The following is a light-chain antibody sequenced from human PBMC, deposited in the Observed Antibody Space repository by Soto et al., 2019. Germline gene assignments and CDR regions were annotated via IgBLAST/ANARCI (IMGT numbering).Light chain of an antibody. J-gene: IGLJ1*01. CDR2: DVT. V-gene: IGLV2-14*03. CDR3: GSSTTSTPCQLV. CDR1: SSDVGGYNY. Sequence: QSALNQPASVSGSPGQSITISCTGTSSDVGGYNYVSWYQHHPGKAPKLIIYDVTNRPSGVSNPFSGSKSGNTASLTISGLQPEDESDYYCGSSTTSTPCQLVFRPGTKVPV.